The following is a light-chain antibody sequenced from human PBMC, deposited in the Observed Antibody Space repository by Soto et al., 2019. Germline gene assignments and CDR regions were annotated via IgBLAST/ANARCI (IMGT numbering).Light chain of an antibody. CDR1: QSLTTRY. CDR2: GAS. CDR3: QQYGTSPT. V-gene: IGKV3-20*01. J-gene: IGKJ5*01. Sequence: EIVLTQSPGTLSLFPGERATLSCRASQSLTTRYLAWYQQQPGQAPRLLIYGASSWDTGIPDRCSGSGSGTDFTLTISRLEAEDFAVYYCQQYGTSPTFGQGTRLEIK.